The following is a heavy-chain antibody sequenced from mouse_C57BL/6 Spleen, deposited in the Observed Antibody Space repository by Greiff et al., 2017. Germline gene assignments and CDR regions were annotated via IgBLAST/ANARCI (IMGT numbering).Heavy chain of an antibody. D-gene: IGHD4-1*01. J-gene: IGHJ2*01. CDR3: ARNWDY. CDR2: IDPSDSYT. CDR1: GYTFTSYW. V-gene: IGHV1-50*01. Sequence: VQLQQPGAELVKPGASVKLSCKASGYTFTSYWMQWVKQRPGQGLEWIGEIDPSDSYTNYNQKFKGKATLTVDTSSRTAYMQLSSLTSEDSAVYYCARNWDYWGQGTTLTVSS.